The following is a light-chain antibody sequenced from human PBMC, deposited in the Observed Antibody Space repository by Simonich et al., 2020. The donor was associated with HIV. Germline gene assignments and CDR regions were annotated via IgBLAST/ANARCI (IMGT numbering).Light chain of an antibody. CDR2: RNK. CDR3: AAWDDSLNGPV. Sequence: QSVLTQPPSASGTPGHRVTISCSGSSSNIRSNTVNWYQQLPGTAPKLLIYRNKPRPSRVPDRFSGSKACTSTTLALKGLQSEDEADYYCAAWDDSLNGPVFGGGTKLTVL. J-gene: IGLJ2*01. CDR1: SSNIRSNT. V-gene: IGLV1-44*01.